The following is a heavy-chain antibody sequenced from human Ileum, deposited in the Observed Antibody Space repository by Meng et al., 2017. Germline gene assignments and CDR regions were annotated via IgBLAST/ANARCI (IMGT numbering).Heavy chain of an antibody. CDR1: GASMSVVSY. Sequence: QVAVQESGPGLVKASETLSLTCPVSGASMSVVSYWSWVRQSPGKGLEWIGQIDHLGIAYYKPSLKSRVTMSIDQSKSQFSLRLTSVSAADTAVYYCARHGGYYQDFWGQGTLVTVSS. CDR2: IDHLGIA. V-gene: IGHV4-4*02. CDR3: ARHGGYYQDF. D-gene: IGHD4-23*01. J-gene: IGHJ4*02.